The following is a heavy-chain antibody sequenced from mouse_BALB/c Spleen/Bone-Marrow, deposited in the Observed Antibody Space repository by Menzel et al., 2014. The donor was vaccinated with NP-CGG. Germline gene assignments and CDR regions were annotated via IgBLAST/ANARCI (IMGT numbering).Heavy chain of an antibody. D-gene: IGHD4-1*01. Sequence: VQLHQSGAELEKPGASVKLSCTASGFNIKDTYMHWVKQRPEQGLEWIGRIDPANGNTKYDPKFQGKATITADTSSNTAYLQLSSLTSEDTAVYYCARWEYYAMDYWGQGTSVTVSS. CDR2: IDPANGNT. J-gene: IGHJ4*01. CDR1: GFNIKDTY. CDR3: ARWEYYAMDY. V-gene: IGHV14-3*02.